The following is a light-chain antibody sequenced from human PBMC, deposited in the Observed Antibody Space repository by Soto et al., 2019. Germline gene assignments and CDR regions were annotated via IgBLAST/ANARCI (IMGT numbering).Light chain of an antibody. V-gene: IGKV3-11*01. J-gene: IGKJ5*01. CDR3: QQRRSWQVT. CDR1: QSVSSY. Sequence: EIVVTQSPATLSLSPGERATLSCRASQSVSSYLAWYQQKPGQAPRLLIYGASTRATGIPARFSGSGSGTDFTLTIRRLEPEDFAVYYCQQRRSWQVTFGQGTRLENK. CDR2: GAS.